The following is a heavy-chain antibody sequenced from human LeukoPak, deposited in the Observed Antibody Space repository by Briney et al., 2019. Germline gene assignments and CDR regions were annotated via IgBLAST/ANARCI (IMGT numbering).Heavy chain of an antibody. V-gene: IGHV3-30*18. J-gene: IGHJ4*02. CDR3: AKDHVLLWFGESHYFDY. CDR1: GFTFSSYG. D-gene: IGHD3-10*01. CDR2: ISYDGSNK. Sequence: GGSLRLSCAASGFTFSSYGMHWVRQAPGKGLEWVAVISYDGSNKYYADSVKGRFTISRDNSKNTLYQQMNSLRAEDTAVYYCAKDHVLLWFGESHYFDYWGQGTLVTVSS.